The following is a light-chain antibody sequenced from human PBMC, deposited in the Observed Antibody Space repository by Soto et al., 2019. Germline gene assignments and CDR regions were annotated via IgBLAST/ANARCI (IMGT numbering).Light chain of an antibody. CDR2: EVT. V-gene: IGLV2-14*01. J-gene: IGLJ1*01. CDR1: SSDVGGYGY. CDR3: SSHTSGSTRV. Sequence: QSALTQPASVSGSPGQSIAISCTGTSSDVGGYGYVSWYQQHPDKAPKLMIYEVTKRPSGVSNRFSGSKSGNTASLTISGLQPEDEADYYCSSHTSGSTRVFGSGTKVTVL.